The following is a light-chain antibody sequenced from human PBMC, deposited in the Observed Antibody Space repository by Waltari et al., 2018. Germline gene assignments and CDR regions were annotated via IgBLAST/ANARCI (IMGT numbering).Light chain of an antibody. CDR2: EVS. CDR1: RRDVGAYNF. V-gene: IGLV2-14*01. Sequence: QSALTQPASVSGSPGQSITISCTGTRRDVGAYNFVSWYQQHPGKAPHLIIYEVSERPPGVSNRFSGSKSDNTASLTISGLQAEDEADYYCSSYTTSTAPGVFGAGTKVTVL. J-gene: IGLJ1*01. CDR3: SSYTTSTAPGV.